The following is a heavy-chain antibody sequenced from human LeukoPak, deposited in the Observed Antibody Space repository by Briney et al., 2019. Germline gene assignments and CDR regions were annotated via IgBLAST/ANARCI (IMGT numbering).Heavy chain of an antibody. D-gene: IGHD6-13*01. Sequence: PGGSLRLSCAASGFTFSSYAMSWVRQAPGKGLGWVAFIRYDGSNKYYADSVKGRFTISRDNSKNTLYLQMNSLRAEDTAVNYCAKDTYSNSWYFDYWGQGTLVTVSS. CDR1: GFTFSSYA. CDR2: IRYDGSNK. J-gene: IGHJ4*02. V-gene: IGHV3-30*02. CDR3: AKDTYSNSWYFDY.